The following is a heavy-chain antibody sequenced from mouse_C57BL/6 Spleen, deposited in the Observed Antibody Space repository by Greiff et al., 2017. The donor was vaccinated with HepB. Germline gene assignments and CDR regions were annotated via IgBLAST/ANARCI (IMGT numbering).Heavy chain of an antibody. V-gene: IGHV1-81*01. Sequence: VHLVESGAELARPGASVKLSCKASGYTFTSYGISWVKQRTGQGLEWIGEIYPRSGNTYYNEKFKGKATLTADKSSSTAYMELRSLTSEDSAVYFCARGDYDRYYFDYWGQGTTLTVSS. D-gene: IGHD2-4*01. CDR2: IYPRSGNT. J-gene: IGHJ2*01. CDR1: GYTFTSYG. CDR3: ARGDYDRYYFDY.